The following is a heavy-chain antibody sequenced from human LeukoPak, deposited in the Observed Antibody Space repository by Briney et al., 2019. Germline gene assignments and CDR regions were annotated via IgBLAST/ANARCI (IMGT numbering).Heavy chain of an antibody. V-gene: IGHV4-39*01. CDR2: IYYSGST. CDR1: GGSFSSYGFY. Sequence: PSETLSLTCTVSGGSFSSYGFYWGCIRQPPGKGLEWIGSIYYSGSTYYNPSLKSRVTISLDTSKNQFSLKLSSVTTADTAVYYCSLYITSLDETIPVLVYCGQGTLVTVSS. CDR3: SLYITSLDETIPVLVY. J-gene: IGHJ4*02. D-gene: IGHD3-3*01.